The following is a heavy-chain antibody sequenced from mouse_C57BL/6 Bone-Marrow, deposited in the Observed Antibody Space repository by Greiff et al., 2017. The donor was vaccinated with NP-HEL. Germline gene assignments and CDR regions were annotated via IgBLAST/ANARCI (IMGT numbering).Heavy chain of an antibody. D-gene: IGHD2-2*01. J-gene: IGHJ3*01. CDR3: ARANGSWFAY. Sequence: EVMLVESGGGLVQSGRSLRLSCATSGFTFSDFYMEWVRQAPGKGLEWIAASRNKANDYTTEYSASVKGRFIVSRDTSQSILYLQMNALRADDTAIYYCARANGSWFAYWGQGTLVTVSA. V-gene: IGHV7-1*01. CDR1: GFTFSDFY. CDR2: SRNKANDYTT.